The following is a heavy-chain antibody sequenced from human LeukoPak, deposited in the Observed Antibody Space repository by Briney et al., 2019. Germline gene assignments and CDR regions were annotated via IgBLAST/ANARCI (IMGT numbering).Heavy chain of an antibody. V-gene: IGHV3-23*01. D-gene: IGHD3-10*01. J-gene: IGHJ4*02. CDR3: AKMVRGVNTI. Sequence: GGSLRLSCAASGFTFSSYSMNWVRQAPGKGLEWVSAISGSGGSTYYADSVKGRFTISRDNSKNTLYLQMNSLRAEDTAVYYCAKMVRGVNTIWGQGTLVTVSS. CDR2: ISGSGGST. CDR1: GFTFSSYS.